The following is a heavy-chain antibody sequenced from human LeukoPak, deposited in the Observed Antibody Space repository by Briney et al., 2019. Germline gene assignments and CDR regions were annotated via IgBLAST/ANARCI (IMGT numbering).Heavy chain of an antibody. V-gene: IGHV1-2*02. CDR2: INPNSGGT. J-gene: IGHJ6*03. Sequence: ASVKVSCKASGYTFTGYYMDWVRQAPGQGLEWMGWINPNSGGTNYAQKFQGRVTMTRDTSISTAYMELSRLRSDDTAVYYRAREGGCCSSTSCPPVYMDVWGKGTTVTVSS. D-gene: IGHD2-2*01. CDR1: GYTFTGYY. CDR3: AREGGCCSSTSCPPVYMDV.